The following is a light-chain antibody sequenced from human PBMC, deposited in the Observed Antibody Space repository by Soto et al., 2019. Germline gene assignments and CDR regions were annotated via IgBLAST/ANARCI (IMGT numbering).Light chain of an antibody. Sequence: EIVLTQSPATLSLSPGERATLYCRASQSVSSYLAWYQQKPGQAPRLLIYDASNRATGITARFSGSGSGTDFTLTISSLEPEDFAFYYCQQRSNWPPFTFGPGTKVDIK. CDR1: QSVSSY. CDR3: QQRSNWPPFT. CDR2: DAS. V-gene: IGKV3-11*01. J-gene: IGKJ3*01.